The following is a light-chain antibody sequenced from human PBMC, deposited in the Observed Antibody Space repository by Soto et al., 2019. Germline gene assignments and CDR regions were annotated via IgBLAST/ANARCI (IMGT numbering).Light chain of an antibody. CDR2: AAS. V-gene: IGKV1-27*01. Sequence: DIQMTQSPSSLSASVGDRVTITCRASQGISNFLAWYQQKPGKVPKLLISAASTLQSGVPSRFSGSGSGTDFTLTITSLQPEDVATYSCQKYSSVITFGQGTRLEI. CDR3: QKYSSVIT. CDR1: QGISNF. J-gene: IGKJ5*01.